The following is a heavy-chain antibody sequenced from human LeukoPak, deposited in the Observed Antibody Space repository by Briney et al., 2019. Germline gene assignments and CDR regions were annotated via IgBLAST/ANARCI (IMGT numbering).Heavy chain of an antibody. J-gene: IGHJ4*02. Sequence: GGSLRLSCEASGFTFSTYAMSWVRQPPGKGLQWVSGISGSDSGTYYTDSVKGRFTISRDNSKNTVYLEIDNLRAEGTAVYYCAKCMSGTGVCLNFDSWGQGILVTGSS. CDR2: ISGSDSGT. D-gene: IGHD2-8*02. CDR3: AKCMSGTGVCLNFDS. V-gene: IGHV3-23*01. CDR1: GFTFSTYA.